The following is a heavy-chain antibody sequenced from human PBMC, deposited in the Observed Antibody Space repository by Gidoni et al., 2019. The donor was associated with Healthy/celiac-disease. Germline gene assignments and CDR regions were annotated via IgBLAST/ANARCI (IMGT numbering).Heavy chain of an antibody. CDR3: ARVWETTVTTTKEDYYYYYGMDV. CDR1: GGTFSSYA. Sequence: QVQLVQSGAEVKKPGSSVKVSCKASGGTFSSYAISWVRQAPGQGLEWMGRIIPILGIANYAQKFQGRVTITADKSTSTAYMELSSLRSEDTAVYYCARVWETTVTTTKEDYYYYYGMDVWGQGTTVTVSS. D-gene: IGHD4-17*01. CDR2: IIPILGIA. V-gene: IGHV1-69*04. J-gene: IGHJ6*02.